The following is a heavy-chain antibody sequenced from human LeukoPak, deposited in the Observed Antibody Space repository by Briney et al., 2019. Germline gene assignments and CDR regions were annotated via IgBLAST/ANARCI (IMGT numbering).Heavy chain of an antibody. CDR1: GFTFSNYN. J-gene: IGHJ6*02. V-gene: IGHV3-21*06. CDR2: ISSSSNKK. Sequence: GGSLRLSCAASGFTFSNYNMNWVRQAPGKGLEWVSSISSSSNKKRYADSVKGRFTISRDNGNNSLYLQLNGLRAEDTAVYHCVRLRLGLRDGYYYYYGMDVWGQGTTVIVSS. D-gene: IGHD5-24*01. CDR3: VRLRLGLRDGYYYYYGMDV.